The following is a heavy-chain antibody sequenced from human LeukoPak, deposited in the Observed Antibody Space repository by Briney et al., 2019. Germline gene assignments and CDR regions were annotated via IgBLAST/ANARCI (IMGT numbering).Heavy chain of an antibody. J-gene: IGHJ4*02. CDR1: GFTFSSYW. Sequence: LPGGSLRLSCAASGFTFSSYWMHWVRQAPGKGLVWVSRINNDGSSTDYADSVKGRFTISRDNAKNTLYLQMNSLRAEDTAVYYCAREPHYYYDSSGYSPRYYFDYWGQGTLVTVSS. CDR2: INNDGSST. D-gene: IGHD3-22*01. CDR3: AREPHYYYDSSGYSPRYYFDY. V-gene: IGHV3-74*01.